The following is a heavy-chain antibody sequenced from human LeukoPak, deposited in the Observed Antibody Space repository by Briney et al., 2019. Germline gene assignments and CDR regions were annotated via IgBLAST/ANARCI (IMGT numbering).Heavy chain of an antibody. J-gene: IGHJ5*02. V-gene: IGHV1-69*02. D-gene: IGHD6-6*01. CDR2: IIPILGIA. Sequence: XVRQXXXQGXXLMAIIIPILGIANYAHKFQGRVTITADKSKSTAYMEMSSLRSEDTAVYYCARYSSSSGFDPWGQGTLVTVSS. CDR3: ARYSSSSGFDP.